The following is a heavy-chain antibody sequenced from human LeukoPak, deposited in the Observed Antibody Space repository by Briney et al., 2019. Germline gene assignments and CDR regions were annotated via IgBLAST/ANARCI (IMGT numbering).Heavy chain of an antibody. D-gene: IGHD3-22*01. CDR2: ISYDGSNK. V-gene: IGHV3-30-3*01. J-gene: IGHJ4*02. CDR1: GFTFTSYS. CDR3: ARDPHYDSSGCFDY. Sequence: QPGGSLRLSCAASGFTFTSYSMNWVRQAPGKGLEWVAVISYDGSNKYYADSVKGRFTISRDNSKNTLYLQMNSLRAEDTAVYYCARDPHYDSSGCFDYWGQGTLVTVSS.